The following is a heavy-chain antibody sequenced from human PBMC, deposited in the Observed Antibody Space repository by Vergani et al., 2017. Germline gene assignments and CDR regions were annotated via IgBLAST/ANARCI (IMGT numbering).Heavy chain of an antibody. Sequence: QVQLQESGPGLVKPPGTLSLTCAVSGGPISSSNWWSWVRQPPGKGLEWIGEIYHSGSTNYNPSLKSRVTISVDKSKNQFSLELSAVTAADTAVYYCARASRWYYDSSGYYDYWGQGTLVTVSS. D-gene: IGHD3-22*01. V-gene: IGHV4-4*03. CDR3: ARASRWYYDSSGYYDY. CDR1: GGPISSSNW. CDR2: IYHSGST. J-gene: IGHJ4*02.